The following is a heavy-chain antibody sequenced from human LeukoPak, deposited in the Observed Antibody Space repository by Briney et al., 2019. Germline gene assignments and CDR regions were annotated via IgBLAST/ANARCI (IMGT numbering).Heavy chain of an antibody. CDR2: INSDGSST. J-gene: IGHJ6*02. V-gene: IGHV3-74*01. D-gene: IGHD4-11*01. CDR1: GFTFSSYW. CDR3: ATSTVTTRGSGHYYYYGMDV. Sequence: PGGSLRLSCAASGFTFSSYWMHWVRQAPGKGLVWVSRINSDGSSTSYADSVKGRFTISRDNAKNTLYLQMNSLRAEDTAVYYCATSTVTTRGSGHYYYYGMDVWGQGTTVTVSS.